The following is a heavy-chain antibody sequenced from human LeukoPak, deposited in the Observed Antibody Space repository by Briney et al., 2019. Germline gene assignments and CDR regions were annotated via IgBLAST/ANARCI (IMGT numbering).Heavy chain of an antibody. V-gene: IGHV3-15*01. J-gene: IGHJ4*02. CDR2: IKSKTDGGTT. Sequence: GGSLRLSCAASAFTFSNAWMSCVRQAPGKGVEWVCRIKSKTDGGTTDYAAPVKGRFTISRDDSKTTLYLQMNSLKTEDTAVYYCTTALYFGVVVIDYWGQGTLVTVSS. CDR3: TTALYFGVVVIDY. D-gene: IGHD3-3*01. CDR1: AFTFSNAW.